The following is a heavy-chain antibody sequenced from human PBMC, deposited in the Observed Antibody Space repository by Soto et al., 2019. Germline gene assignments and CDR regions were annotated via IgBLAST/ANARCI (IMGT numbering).Heavy chain of an antibody. V-gene: IGHV3-23*01. CDR1: GFTFSSYG. CDR3: AKYFAHSMFDISSAPDY. Sequence: PGGSLRLSCAATGFTFSSYGIMWVRQAPWKGLDWVSAISGNGVSAHYADSVKGRFTISRDNSKKILFLQMNSLRVEDTAVYYCAKYFAHSMFDISSAPDYSGQGTLLTFSS. J-gene: IGHJ4*02. D-gene: IGHD3-10*02. CDR2: ISGNGVSA.